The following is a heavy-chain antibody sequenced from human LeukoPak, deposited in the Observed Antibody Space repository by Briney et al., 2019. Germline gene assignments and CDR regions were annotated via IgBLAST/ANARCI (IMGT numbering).Heavy chain of an antibody. CDR1: GYTFTSYG. V-gene: IGHV1-18*01. CDR3: ARWDYGDHEGWFDP. Sequence: ASVKVSCKASGYTFTSYGISWVRQAPGQGLEWMGWISAYNGNTNYAQKLQGRVTMTTDTSTSTAYMELRSLRSDDTAVYYCARWDYGDHEGWFDPWGQGTLVTVSS. CDR2: ISAYNGNT. J-gene: IGHJ5*02. D-gene: IGHD4-17*01.